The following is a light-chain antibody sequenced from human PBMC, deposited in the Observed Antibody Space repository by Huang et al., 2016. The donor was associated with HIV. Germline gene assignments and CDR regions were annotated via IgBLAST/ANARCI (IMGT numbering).Light chain of an antibody. V-gene: IGKV2-28*01. Sequence: DIVMTQSPLSLPVTPGEAASISWRSSQCRLHSNVYSSLAWYLQKPGQAPQLRIYVGSNRASGVPDRFSGSGSGTDVTMKISRVEAEDVGVYYCKQPLQTRTFGQGTKVEIK. CDR3: KQPLQTRT. CDR2: VGS. J-gene: IGKJ1*01. CDR1: QCRLHSNVYSS.